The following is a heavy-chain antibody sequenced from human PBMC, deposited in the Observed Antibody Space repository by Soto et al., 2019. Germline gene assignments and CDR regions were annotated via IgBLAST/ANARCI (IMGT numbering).Heavy chain of an antibody. Sequence: QVQLQESGPGLVKPSETLSLTCTVSGGSISSYYWSWIRQPPGKGLEWIGYIYYSGSTNYNPSLTSRVTISVDTSKNQFSLKLSSVTAADTAVYYCARDRPYYDFWSGYYTEGDYYYGMDVWGQGTTVTVSS. CDR2: IYYSGST. J-gene: IGHJ6*02. D-gene: IGHD3-3*01. V-gene: IGHV4-59*01. CDR1: GGSISSYY. CDR3: ARDRPYYDFWSGYYTEGDYYYGMDV.